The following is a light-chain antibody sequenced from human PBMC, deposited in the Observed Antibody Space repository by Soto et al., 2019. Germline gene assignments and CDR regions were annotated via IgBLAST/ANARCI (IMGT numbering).Light chain of an antibody. J-gene: IGLJ2*01. CDR3: QSFDSSLSASI. V-gene: IGLV1-40*01. Sequence: QSVLTQPPSVSGAPGQRVTISCTGNSSNIGTTYDVHWYRHLPGAAPKLLIYDNTYRPSGVPDRFSGSKSGTSASLAITGLQAEDDAYYYCQSFDSSLSASIFGGGTKLTVL. CDR1: SSNIGTTYD. CDR2: DNT.